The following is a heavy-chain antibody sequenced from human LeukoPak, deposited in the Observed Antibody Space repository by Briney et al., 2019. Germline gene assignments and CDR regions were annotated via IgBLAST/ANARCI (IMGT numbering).Heavy chain of an antibody. CDR1: GYTFSSYG. Sequence: ASVKVSCKASGYTFSSYGISWVRQAPGQGLEWMGWISAYDGNTNYAQKLQGRVTMTTDTSTSTAYMELRSLRSDDTAVYYCARWVGSGWYGDYWGQGTLVTVSS. CDR2: ISAYDGNT. CDR3: ARWVGSGWYGDY. J-gene: IGHJ4*02. D-gene: IGHD6-19*01. V-gene: IGHV1-18*01.